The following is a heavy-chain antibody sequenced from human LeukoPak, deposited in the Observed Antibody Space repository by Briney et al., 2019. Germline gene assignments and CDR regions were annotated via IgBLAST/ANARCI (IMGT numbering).Heavy chain of an antibody. CDR2: INPNSGGT. J-gene: IGHJ4*02. Sequence: ASVKVSCKASGYTFTGYYMHWVRQAPGQGLEWMGRINPNSGGTNYAQKFQGRVTMTRDTSISTAYMELSRLRSDDTAVYYCARRLYYDSSGYHYWGQGTLVTVSS. V-gene: IGHV1-2*06. CDR1: GYTFTGYY. CDR3: ARRLYYDSSGYHY. D-gene: IGHD3-22*01.